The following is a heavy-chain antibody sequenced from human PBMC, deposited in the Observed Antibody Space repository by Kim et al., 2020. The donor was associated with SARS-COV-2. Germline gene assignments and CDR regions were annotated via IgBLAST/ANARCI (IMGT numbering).Heavy chain of an antibody. Sequence: ASVKVSCKASGYTFTSYGISWVRQAPGQGLEWVGWISPHSGNRNYAQNLQGRVTMTTDTSTSTAYMELRSLRSDDTAVYYCARDRAGATLQGWFDPWGQGTLVPVSS. CDR2: ISPHSGNR. CDR1: GYTFTSYG. D-gene: IGHD1-26*01. V-gene: IGHV1-18*01. CDR3: ARDRAGATLQGWFDP. J-gene: IGHJ5*02.